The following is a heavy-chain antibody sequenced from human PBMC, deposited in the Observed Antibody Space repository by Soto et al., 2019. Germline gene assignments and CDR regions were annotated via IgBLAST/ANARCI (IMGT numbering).Heavy chain of an antibody. CDR3: ARGGRVGESNNWFDP. D-gene: IGHD3-10*01. CDR2: INHSGST. V-gene: IGHV4-34*01. CDR1: GGSFSGYY. J-gene: IGHJ5*02. Sequence: SETLSLTCAVYGGSFSGYYWSWIRQPPGEGLEWIGEINHSGSTNYNPSLKSRVTISVDTSKNQFSLKLSSVTAADTAVYYCARGGRVGESNNWFDPWGQGTLVTVSS.